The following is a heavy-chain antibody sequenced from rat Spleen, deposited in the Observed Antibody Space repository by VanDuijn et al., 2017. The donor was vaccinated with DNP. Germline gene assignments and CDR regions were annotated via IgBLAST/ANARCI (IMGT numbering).Heavy chain of an antibody. D-gene: IGHD1-11*01. J-gene: IGHJ2*01. CDR3: ARGGRSYFDY. CDR1: GFTFSDYY. V-gene: IGHV5S23*01. Sequence: EVQLVESGGGLVQPGRSLKLSCAASGFTFSDYYMAWVRQAPKKGLEWVATISTSGSRTYYRDSVKGRFTISRDNAESSLYLQMNSLRSEDTATYYCARGGRSYFDYWGQGVMVTVSS. CDR2: ISTSGSRT.